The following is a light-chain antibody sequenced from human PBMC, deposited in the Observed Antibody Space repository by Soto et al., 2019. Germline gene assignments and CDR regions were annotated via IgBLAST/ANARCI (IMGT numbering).Light chain of an antibody. CDR2: DVS. CDR3: CSYVGATTYV. V-gene: IGLV2-11*01. J-gene: IGLJ1*01. Sequence: QSVLTQPRSVSGSPGQSVTLSCTGTSSDVGGYDYVSWYQQHPDKAPKLIIYDVSRRPSGVPDRFSGSNSGSTASLTISGLQAEDEADYYCCSYVGATTYVFGTGTKLTVL. CDR1: SSDVGGYDY.